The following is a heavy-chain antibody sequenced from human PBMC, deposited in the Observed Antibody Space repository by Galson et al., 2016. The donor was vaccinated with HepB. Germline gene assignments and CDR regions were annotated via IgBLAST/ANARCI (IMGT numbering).Heavy chain of an antibody. D-gene: IGHD7-27*01. CDR3: TRGRDKTLGTPPFDY. V-gene: IGHV3-15*07. CDR1: GFNFVNAW. CDR2: IKSKTDGEIT. J-gene: IGHJ4*02. Sequence: SLRLSCAASGFNFVNAWMNWLRQAPGKGLEWVGRIKSKTDGEITDYAAPVKGRFTISRDDSKNALYLQLNSLKTEDTAVYYCTRGRDKTLGTPPFDYWGQGALVTVSS.